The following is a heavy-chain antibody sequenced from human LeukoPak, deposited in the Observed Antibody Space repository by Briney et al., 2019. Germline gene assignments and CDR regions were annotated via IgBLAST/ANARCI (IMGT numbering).Heavy chain of an antibody. D-gene: IGHD3-22*01. J-gene: IGHJ4*02. CDR3: ARCYYDGSGFYYYFDY. CDR1: GFTFTNYA. V-gene: IGHV3-53*01. Sequence: PGGSLRLSCAASGFTFTNYAMSWVRQAPGKGLEWVSVIYSGGNTYYTDSVKGRFTISRDNPKNTLFLQMGSLRGEDTAVYYCARCYYDGSGFYYYFDYWGQGTLVTVSS. CDR2: IYSGGNT.